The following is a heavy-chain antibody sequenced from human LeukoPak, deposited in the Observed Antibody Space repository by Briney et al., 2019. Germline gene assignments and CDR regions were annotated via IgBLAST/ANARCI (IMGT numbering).Heavy chain of an antibody. CDR3: ARDRTRYGMDV. CDR1: GYTFTGYY. V-gene: IGHV1-18*04. J-gene: IGHJ6*02. D-gene: IGHD1-1*01. CDR2: ISAYNGNT. Sequence: GASVKVSCKASGYTFTGYYMHWVRQAPGQGLEWMGWISAYNGNTNYAQKLQGRVTMTTDTSTSTAYMELRSLRSDDTAVYYCARDRTRYGMDVWGQGTTVTVSS.